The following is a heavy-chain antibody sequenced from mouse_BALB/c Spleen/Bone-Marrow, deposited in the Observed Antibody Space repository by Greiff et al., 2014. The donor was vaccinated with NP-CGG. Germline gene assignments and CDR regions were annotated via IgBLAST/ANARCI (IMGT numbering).Heavy chain of an antibody. CDR1: GYTFTSYW. J-gene: IGHJ2*01. CDR3: ASQGDYGSFDY. V-gene: IGHV1-87*01. Sequence: QVQLQQPGAELARPGASVKLSCKASGYTFTSYWMQWVKQRPGQGLEWIGAIYPGDGDTRYTQKFKGKATLTADKSSSTAYMQLSSLASEDSAVYYCASQGDYGSFDYWGQGTTLTASS. CDR2: IYPGDGDT. D-gene: IGHD1-1*02.